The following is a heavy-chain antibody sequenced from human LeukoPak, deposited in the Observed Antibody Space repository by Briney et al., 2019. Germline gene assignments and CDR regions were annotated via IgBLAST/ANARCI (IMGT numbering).Heavy chain of an antibody. CDR1: GGTFSSYA. J-gene: IGHJ4*02. V-gene: IGHV1-69*13. CDR3: ARARRNYYDSSGYTDY. CDR2: IIPIFGTA. Sequence: ASVKVSCKASGGTFSSYAISWVRQAPGQGLEWMGGIIPIFGTANYVQKFQGRVTITADESTSTAYMELSSLRSDDTAVYYCARARRNYYDSSGYTDYWGQGTLVTVSS. D-gene: IGHD3-22*01.